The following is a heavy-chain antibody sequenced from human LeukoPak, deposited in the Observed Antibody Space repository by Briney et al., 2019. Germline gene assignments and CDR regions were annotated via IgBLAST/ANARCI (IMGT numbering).Heavy chain of an antibody. CDR2: ISGSGGST. CDR3: AKLARVTMVRGVMGNWFDP. Sequence: GGSLRLSCSASGFTFSISAMNWVRQAPGKGLEWVSAISGSGGSTYYADSVKGRFTISRDNSKNTLYLQMNSLRAEDTAVYYCAKLARVTMVRGVMGNWFDPWGQGTLVTVSS. V-gene: IGHV3-23*01. J-gene: IGHJ5*02. CDR1: GFTFSISA. D-gene: IGHD3-10*01.